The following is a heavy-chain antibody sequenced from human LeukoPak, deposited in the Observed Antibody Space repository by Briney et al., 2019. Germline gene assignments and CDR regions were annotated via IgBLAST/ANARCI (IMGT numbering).Heavy chain of an antibody. J-gene: IGHJ5*01. V-gene: IGHV4-4*07. D-gene: IGHD6-13*01. Sequence: SETLSLTCTVSGGSIGGYYWSWVRQAAGKGLEWIGRIDSSGSTNYNPSLKSRVTISVDTSKNLFSLQLASVTAADTAVFYCARDSSFDSSGWFTWFDSWGQGIMVTVSS. CDR2: IDSSGST. CDR1: GGSIGGYY. CDR3: ARDSSFDSSGWFTWFDS.